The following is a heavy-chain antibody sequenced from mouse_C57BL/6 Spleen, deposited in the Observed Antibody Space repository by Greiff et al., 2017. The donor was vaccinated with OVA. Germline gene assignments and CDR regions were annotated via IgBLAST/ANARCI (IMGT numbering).Heavy chain of an antibody. J-gene: IGHJ3*01. CDR2: INPNNGGT. CDR3: ARGLTFAY. D-gene: IGHD1-3*01. Sequence: EVKLQQSGPELVKPGASVKISCKASGYTFTDYYMNWVKQSHGKSLEWIGDINPNNGGTSYNQKFKGKATLTVDKSSSTAYMELRSLTSEDSAVYYCARGLTFAYWGQGTLVTVSA. V-gene: IGHV1-26*01. CDR1: GYTFTDYY.